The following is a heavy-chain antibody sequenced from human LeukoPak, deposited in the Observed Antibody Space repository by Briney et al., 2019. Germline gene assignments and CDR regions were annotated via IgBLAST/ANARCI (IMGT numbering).Heavy chain of an antibody. CDR2: IKQDGSEK. V-gene: IGHV3-7*01. J-gene: IGHJ4*02. CDR1: GFTFSTYW. D-gene: IGHD1-7*01. Sequence: GGSLRLSCAASGFTFSTYWMNWVRQAPGKGLEWVANIKQDGSEKYYVDSVKGRFTISRDNAKNSLYLQMNSLRAEDTAVYYCARMNYVSSGWGAPFDYWGQGTLVTVSS. CDR3: ARMNYVSSGWGAPFDY.